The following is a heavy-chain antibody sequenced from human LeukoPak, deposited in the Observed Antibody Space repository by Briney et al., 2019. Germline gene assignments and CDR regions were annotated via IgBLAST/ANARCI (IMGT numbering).Heavy chain of an antibody. V-gene: IGHV3-49*04. CDR2: IRSKIYGGTP. Sequence: QPGGSLRLSCAASEFSVGSNYMTWVRQAPGKGLEWVGFIRSKIYGGTPEYAASVKGRFTISRDDSKGIAYLQMNSLKTEDTAVYYCTRDQTPYYWGQGTLVTVSS. CDR1: EFSVGSNY. CDR3: TRDQTPYY. J-gene: IGHJ4*02.